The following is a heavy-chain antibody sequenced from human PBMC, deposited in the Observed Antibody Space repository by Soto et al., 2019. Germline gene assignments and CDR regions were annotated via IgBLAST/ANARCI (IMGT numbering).Heavy chain of an antibody. D-gene: IGHD3-10*01. Sequence: QITLKESGPTLVKPTQTLTLTCTFSGFSLSTSGVGVGWIRQPPGKALEWLALIYWNDDKRYSPSLKSRLTITKHTSKSQVVLTMTNMDPVDTATYYCAHSRGYYGPNWFDPWGQGTLGTVSS. CDR2: IYWNDDK. J-gene: IGHJ5*02. CDR1: GFSLSTSGVG. CDR3: AHSRGYYGPNWFDP. V-gene: IGHV2-5*01.